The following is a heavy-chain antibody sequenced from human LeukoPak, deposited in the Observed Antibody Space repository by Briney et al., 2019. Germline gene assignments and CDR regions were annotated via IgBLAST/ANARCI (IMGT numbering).Heavy chain of an antibody. Sequence: ASVKVSCKVSGYTLTELSMHWVRQAPGKGLEWMGGFDPEDGETIYAQKFQGRVTKTEDTSTDTAYMELSSLRSEDTAVYYCASQAPHCSSTSCYTRGNWFDPWGQGTLVTVSS. D-gene: IGHD2-2*02. V-gene: IGHV1-24*01. CDR2: FDPEDGET. J-gene: IGHJ5*02. CDR1: GYTLTELS. CDR3: ASQAPHCSSTSCYTRGNWFDP.